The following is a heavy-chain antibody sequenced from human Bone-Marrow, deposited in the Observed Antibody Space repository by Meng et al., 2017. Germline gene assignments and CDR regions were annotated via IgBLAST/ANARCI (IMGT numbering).Heavy chain of an antibody. CDR2: IIPIFGTA. Sequence: SVKVSCKASGGTFSSYAISWVRQAPGQGLEWMGGIIPIFGTANYAQEFQGRVTITADKSTSTAYMELSSLRSEDTAVYYCASPNLRFLEGVTYFDYWGQGTLVTVSS. CDR3: ASPNLRFLEGVTYFDY. D-gene: IGHD3-3*01. CDR1: GGTFSSYA. V-gene: IGHV1-69*06. J-gene: IGHJ4*02.